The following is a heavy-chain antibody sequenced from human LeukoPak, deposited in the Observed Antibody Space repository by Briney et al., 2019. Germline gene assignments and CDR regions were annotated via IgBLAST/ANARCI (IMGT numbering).Heavy chain of an antibody. J-gene: IGHJ3*02. D-gene: IGHD2-21*02. Sequence: ASVKVSCKASGYTFTGHYMHWVRQAPGQGLEWMGIINPSGGTTTYAQKFQGRVSMTRDTSTSTVYMELSSLRSEDTAVYYCARDLISGDWTWDIWGQGTMVTVSS. CDR3: ARDLISGDWTWDI. CDR2: INPSGGTT. CDR1: GYTFTGHY. V-gene: IGHV1-46*01.